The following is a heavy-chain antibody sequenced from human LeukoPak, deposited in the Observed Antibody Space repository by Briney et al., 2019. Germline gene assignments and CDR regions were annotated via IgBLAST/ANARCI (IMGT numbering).Heavy chain of an antibody. V-gene: IGHV3-30*03. CDR2: ISYDGSNK. D-gene: IGHD3-9*01. CDR1: GFTFSNYG. J-gene: IGHJ4*02. Sequence: GGSLRLSCAASGFTFSNYGMHWVRQAPGKGLEWVAVISYDGSNKYYADSVKGRFTISRDNSENTLYLQMNSLRAEDTAVYYCAMPPILTGYSYYFDNWGQGTLVTVSS. CDR3: AMPPILTGYSYYFDN.